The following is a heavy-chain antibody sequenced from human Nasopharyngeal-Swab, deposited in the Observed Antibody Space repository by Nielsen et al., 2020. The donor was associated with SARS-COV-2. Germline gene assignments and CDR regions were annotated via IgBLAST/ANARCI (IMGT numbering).Heavy chain of an antibody. CDR2: IYFSGST. D-gene: IGHD1-26*01. CDR1: GGSISSSTYF. Sequence: SETLSLTCTVSGGSISSSTYFWGWIRQPPGKGLEWIGSIYFSGSTYYNPSLKSRVTISVDTSKNQFSLKLSSVAAADTAVYYFARQLVGATGYDYWGQGTLVTVSS. J-gene: IGHJ4*02. CDR3: ARQLVGATGYDY. V-gene: IGHV4-39*01.